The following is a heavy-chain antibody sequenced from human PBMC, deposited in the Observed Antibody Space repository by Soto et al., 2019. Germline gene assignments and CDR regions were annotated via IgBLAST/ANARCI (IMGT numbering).Heavy chain of an antibody. CDR1: GGSISSSSYY. CDR3: ARHNGMVRGVIITTNFDY. V-gene: IGHV4-39*01. CDR2: IYYSGST. Sequence: QLQLQESGPGLVKPSETLSLTCTVSGGSISSSSYYWGWIRQPPGKGLEWIGSIYYSGSTYYNPSLKSRVTISVDTSKNQFSLKLSSVTAADTAVYYCARHNGMVRGVIITTNFDYWGQGTLVTVSS. J-gene: IGHJ4*02. D-gene: IGHD3-10*01.